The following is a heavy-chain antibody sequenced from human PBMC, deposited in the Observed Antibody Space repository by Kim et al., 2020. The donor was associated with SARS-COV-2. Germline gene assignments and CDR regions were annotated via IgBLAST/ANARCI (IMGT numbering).Heavy chain of an antibody. CDR1: GFTFSSYA. CDR2: ISYDGSNK. CDR3: ARDQSTGYCSGGSCYSDAFDI. D-gene: IGHD2-15*01. V-gene: IGHV3-30*04. Sequence: GGSLRRSCAASGFTFSSYAMHWVRQAPGKGLEWVAVISYDGSNKYYADSVKGRFTISRDNSKNTLYLQMSSLRAEDTSVYYCARDQSTGYCSGGSCYSDAFDIWGQGTLVTVSS. J-gene: IGHJ3*02.